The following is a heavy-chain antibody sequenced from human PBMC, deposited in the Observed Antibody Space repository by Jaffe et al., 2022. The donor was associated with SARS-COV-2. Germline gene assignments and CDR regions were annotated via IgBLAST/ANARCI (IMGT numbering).Heavy chain of an antibody. CDR1: GFTFSSYA. Sequence: EVQLLESGGGLVQPGGSLRLSCAASGFTFSSYAMSWVRQAPGKGLEWVSAISGSGGSTYYADSVKGRFTISRDNSKNTLYLQMNSLRAEDTAVYYCAKGVIMYDFWSGSHPSSHNYYFDYWGQGTLVTVSS. J-gene: IGHJ4*02. CDR2: ISGSGGST. V-gene: IGHV3-23*01. D-gene: IGHD3-3*01. CDR3: AKGVIMYDFWSGSHPSSHNYYFDY.